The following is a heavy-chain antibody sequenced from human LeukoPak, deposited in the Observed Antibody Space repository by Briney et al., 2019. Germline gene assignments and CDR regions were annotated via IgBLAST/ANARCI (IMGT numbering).Heavy chain of an antibody. CDR2: SSAYNGNT. V-gene: IGHV1-18*01. CDR1: GYTFSSYG. Sequence: ASVKLSCTASGYTFSSYGISWVSQAPGQGLGWMGWSSAYNGNTNDAQKLQGRVTITTDTAKSTAYLELRSLRSDDTAVYYCARSRGYFFDYWGQGTLVTVSS. CDR3: ARSRGYFFDY. J-gene: IGHJ4*02.